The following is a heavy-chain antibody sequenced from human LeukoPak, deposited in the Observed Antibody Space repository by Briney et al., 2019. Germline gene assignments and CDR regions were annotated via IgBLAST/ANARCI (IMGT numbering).Heavy chain of an antibody. CDR3: AREWGMRGIGDSSWYGAEYFQY. D-gene: IGHD6-13*01. CDR2: INSDGSST. V-gene: IGHV3-74*01. J-gene: IGHJ1*01. CDR1: GFTFSSYW. Sequence: GGSLRLSCAASGFTFSSYWMHWVRQAPGKGLVWFSRINSDGSSTSYADSVKGRFTISRDNARDTLYLQMNSLRAEDTAVYYCAREWGMRGIGDSSWYGAEYFQYWGQGTLVTVSS.